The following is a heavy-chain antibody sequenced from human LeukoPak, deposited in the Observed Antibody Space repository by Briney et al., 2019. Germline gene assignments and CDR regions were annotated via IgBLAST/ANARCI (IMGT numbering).Heavy chain of an antibody. Sequence: GGPLRLSCAASGFTFSTYWIHWVRQAPGKGLVWVSRIKSDGGTNYVDSVKGRFTISRDNAKKTVSLQMNSLRPEDTGVYYCARAPSEIGGYYPEYFRHWGQGTLVTVSS. CDR3: ARAPSEIGGYYPEYFRH. V-gene: IGHV3-74*01. J-gene: IGHJ1*01. CDR2: IKSDGGT. CDR1: GFTFSTYW. D-gene: IGHD3-22*01.